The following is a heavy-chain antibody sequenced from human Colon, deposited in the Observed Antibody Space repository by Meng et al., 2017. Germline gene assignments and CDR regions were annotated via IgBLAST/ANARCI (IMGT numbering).Heavy chain of an antibody. J-gene: IGHJ4*02. Sequence: VQLQESGPGLGSPSETLSLTCNVSGGSGRSASFYWSWIRQPPGKGLEWIGLIHYSGSRNYNPSLKSRVTMSVDTSKNQVSLRLTSVTAADTAVYYCARFYGSGTFEVHDYWGQGTLVTVSS. CDR3: ARFYGSGTFEVHDY. CDR2: IHYSGSR. CDR1: GGSGRSASFY. D-gene: IGHD3-10*01. V-gene: IGHV4-61*01.